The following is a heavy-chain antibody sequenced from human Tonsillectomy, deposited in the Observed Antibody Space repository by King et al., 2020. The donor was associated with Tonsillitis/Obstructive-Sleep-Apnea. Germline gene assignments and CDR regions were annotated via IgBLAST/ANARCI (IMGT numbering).Heavy chain of an antibody. CDR3: ARVRCSGASCPLDAFDI. CDR1: GFTFSSYW. D-gene: IGHD2-15*01. J-gene: IGHJ3*02. CDR2: ISSDGSST. Sequence: VQLVESGGGLVQPGGSLRLSCAASGFTFSSYWMHWVRQAPGKGLVWVSRISSDGSSTNYADSVKDRFTISRDNAKNTLHLQMNSLRAEDTAVYYCARVRCSGASCPLDAFDIWGQGTMVTVSS. V-gene: IGHV3-74*01.